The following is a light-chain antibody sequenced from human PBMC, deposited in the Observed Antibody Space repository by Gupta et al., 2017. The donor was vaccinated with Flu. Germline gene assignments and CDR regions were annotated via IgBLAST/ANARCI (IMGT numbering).Light chain of an antibody. CDR2: KDT. Sequence: SYELTQPPSVSVSPGQTARITCSGDALTTQYVCWYQQKPGQAPVLVIYKDTERPAGIPGRFSGSSSGTTATLIISGVQAEDEADFYCHSTDIYASSVFGTGTKVTVL. CDR1: ALTTQY. J-gene: IGLJ1*01. V-gene: IGLV3-25*03. CDR3: HSTDIYASSV.